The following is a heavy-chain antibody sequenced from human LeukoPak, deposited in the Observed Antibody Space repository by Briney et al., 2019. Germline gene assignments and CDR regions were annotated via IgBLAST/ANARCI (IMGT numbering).Heavy chain of an antibody. CDR2: ISSSSYI. CDR1: GFTFSSYS. V-gene: IGHV3-21*01. CDR3: ARGRFELYGSGSYNHYYYGMDV. D-gene: IGHD3-10*01. Sequence: GGSLRLSCAASGFTFSSYSVNWVRQAPGKGLEWVSSISSSSYIYYADSVKGRFTISRDNAKNSLYLQMNSLRAEDTAVYYCARGRFELYGSGSYNHYYYGMDVWGQGTTVTVSS. J-gene: IGHJ6*02.